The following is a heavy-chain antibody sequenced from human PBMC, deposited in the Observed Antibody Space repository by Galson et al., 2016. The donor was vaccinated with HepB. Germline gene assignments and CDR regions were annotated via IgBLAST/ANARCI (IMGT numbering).Heavy chain of an antibody. J-gene: IGHJ4*02. D-gene: IGHD1-26*01. V-gene: IGHV2-5*02. CDR1: GFSLTTTGVG. CDR3: ARYLDPMFDY. Sequence: LVKPTQTLTLTCTFSGFSLTTTGVGVGWVRQPPGKALEWLALIYWDDDKRYSPSLKSRLTITKHTSKNQVVLTLTDIGPVDTGTYFCARYLDPMFDYWGQGILLTVSS. CDR2: IYWDDDK.